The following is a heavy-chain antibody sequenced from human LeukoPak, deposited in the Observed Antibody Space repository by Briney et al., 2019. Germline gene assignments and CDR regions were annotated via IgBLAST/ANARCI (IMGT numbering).Heavy chain of an antibody. Sequence: PGGSLRLSCAASGFTFSSYWMSWVRQAPGKGLEWVANIKQDGSEKYYVDSVKGRFTISRDNAKNSLYLQMNSLRAEDTAVYYCAREGTAYTLLNAFDIWGQGTMVTVSS. CDR2: IKQDGSEK. J-gene: IGHJ3*02. CDR3: AREGTAYTLLNAFDI. D-gene: IGHD2-15*01. V-gene: IGHV3-7*01. CDR1: GFTFSSYW.